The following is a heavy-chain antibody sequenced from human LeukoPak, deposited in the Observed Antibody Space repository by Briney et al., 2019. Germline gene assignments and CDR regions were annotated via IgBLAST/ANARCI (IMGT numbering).Heavy chain of an antibody. CDR1: GFTVSSNS. CDR3: ARSYYRSYYFDY. D-gene: IGHD3-10*01. CDR2: IYYSGST. V-gene: IGHV4-59*02. J-gene: IGHJ4*02. Sequence: GSLRLSCTVSGFTVSSNSMSWVRQAPGKGLEWIGYIYYSGSTNYNPSLKSRVTISVDTSKNQFSLKLSSVTAADTAVYYCARSYYRSYYFDYWGQGTLVTVSS.